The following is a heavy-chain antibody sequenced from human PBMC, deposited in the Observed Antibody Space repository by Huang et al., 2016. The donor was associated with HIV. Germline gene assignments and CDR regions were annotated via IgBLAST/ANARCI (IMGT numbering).Heavy chain of an antibody. Sequence: QVQLVQSGAEVKKPGASVKVSCKASGYTFTSYYMHWVRQAPGQGLEWMGIINPSGGSTSYAQKCQGRVTMTRDTSTSTVYMELSSLRSEDTAVYYCASGGYYDYVWGSYRLDYWGQGTLVTVSS. CDR2: INPSGGST. D-gene: IGHD3-16*02. V-gene: IGHV1-46*01. J-gene: IGHJ4*02. CDR3: ASGGYYDYVWGSYRLDY. CDR1: GYTFTSYY.